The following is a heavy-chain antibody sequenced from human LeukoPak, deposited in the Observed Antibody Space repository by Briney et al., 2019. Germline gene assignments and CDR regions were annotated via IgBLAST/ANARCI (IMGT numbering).Heavy chain of an antibody. CDR1: GGSFSGYY. CDR3: ARGPPCLYSSSWYVIDYTCMYYFDY. CDR2: INHSGST. D-gene: IGHD6-13*01. V-gene: IGHV4-34*01. Sequence: SETLSLTCAVYGGSFSGYYWSWIRQPPGKGLEWIGEINHSGSTNYNPSLKSRVTISVDTSKNQFSLKLSSVTAADTAVYYCARGPPCLYSSSWYVIDYTCMYYFDYWGQGTLVTVSS. J-gene: IGHJ4*02.